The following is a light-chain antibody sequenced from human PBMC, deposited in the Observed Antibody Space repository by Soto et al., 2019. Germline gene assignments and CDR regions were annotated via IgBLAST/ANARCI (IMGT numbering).Light chain of an antibody. CDR3: GQFVSSPPRT. Sequence: EIVLTQSPGTLSLSPGERATLSCRAIQSVGSTFLAWYQQKPGQAPRLLIYGASTRATGIPDRFSGSWSGTDFTLSISRLEPEDFAVYYCGQFVSSPPRTFGQGTKVDNK. V-gene: IGKV3-20*01. CDR1: QSVGSTF. J-gene: IGKJ1*01. CDR2: GAS.